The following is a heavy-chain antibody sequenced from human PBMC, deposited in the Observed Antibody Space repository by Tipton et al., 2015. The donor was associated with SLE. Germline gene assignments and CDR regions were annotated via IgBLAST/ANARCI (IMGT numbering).Heavy chain of an antibody. CDR3: AREGIPAAATGAFDI. CDR2: IYYSGST. V-gene: IGHV4-61*01. J-gene: IGHJ3*02. Sequence: LRLSCTVSGGSISSSSYYWSWIRQPPGKGLEWIGYIYYSGSTNYNPSLKSRVTISVDTSKNQFSLKLSSVTAADTAVYYCAREGIPAAATGAFDIWGQGTMVTVSS. CDR1: GGSISSSSYY. D-gene: IGHD6-25*01.